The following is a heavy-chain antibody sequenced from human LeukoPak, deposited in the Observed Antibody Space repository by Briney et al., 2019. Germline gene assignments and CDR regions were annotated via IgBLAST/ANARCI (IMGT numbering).Heavy chain of an antibody. CDR3: ARAGREWELLRHAFDI. D-gene: IGHD1-26*01. CDR1: GGSISSYY. CDR2: IYYSGST. V-gene: IGHV4-59*01. Sequence: SETLSLTCTVSGGSISSYYWSWIRQPPGKGLEWIGYIYYSGSTNYNPSLKSRVTISVDTSKNQFSLKLSSVTAADTAVYYCARAGREWELLRHAFDIWGQGTMVTVSS. J-gene: IGHJ3*02.